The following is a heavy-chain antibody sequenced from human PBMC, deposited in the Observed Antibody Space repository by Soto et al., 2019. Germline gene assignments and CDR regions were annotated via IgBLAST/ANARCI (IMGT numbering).Heavy chain of an antibody. D-gene: IGHD3-22*01. CDR1: RGTFSSYA. CDR3: ASSRLGDNYYYDSSGYYGFPDY. CDR2: IIPIFGTA. Sequence: GASVKVSCKASRGTFSSYAISWVRQAPGQGLEWMGGIIPIFGTANYAQKFQGRVTITADESTSTAYMELSSLRSEDTAVYYCASSRLGDNYYYDSSGYYGFPDYWGQGTLVTVSS. V-gene: IGHV1-69*13. J-gene: IGHJ4*02.